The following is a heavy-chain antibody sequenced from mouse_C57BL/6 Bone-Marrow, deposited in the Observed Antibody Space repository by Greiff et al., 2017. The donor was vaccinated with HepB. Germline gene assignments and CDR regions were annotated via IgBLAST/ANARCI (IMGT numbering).Heavy chain of an antibody. Sequence: QVHVKQPGAELVMPGASVKLSCKASGYTFTSYWMHWVKQRPGQGLEWIGEIDPSDSYTNYNQKFKGKSTLTVDKSSSTAYMQLSSLTSEDSAVYYCARRPLTGYAMDYWGQGTSVTVSS. V-gene: IGHV1-69*01. CDR2: IDPSDSYT. D-gene: IGHD4-1*01. CDR3: ARRPLTGYAMDY. CDR1: GYTFTSYW. J-gene: IGHJ4*01.